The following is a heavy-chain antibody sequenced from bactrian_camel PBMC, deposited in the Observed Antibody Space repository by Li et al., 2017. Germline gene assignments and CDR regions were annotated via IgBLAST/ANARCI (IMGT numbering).Heavy chain of an antibody. CDR1: GFTSRDYY. D-gene: IGHD1*01. CDR3: APRRCWFEKIRSLDV. J-gene: IGHJ4*01. CDR2: IHSDGTRP. V-gene: IGHV3-2*01. Sequence: HVQLVESGGGLVQPGGSLRLSCAASGFTSRDYYINWLCQPPGLKLEWVSSIHSDGTRPRYVDFVEGRFTISRDNSRNTLYLQMNNLRPEDTATYYCAPRRCWFEKIRSLDVGGEGTQVTVS.